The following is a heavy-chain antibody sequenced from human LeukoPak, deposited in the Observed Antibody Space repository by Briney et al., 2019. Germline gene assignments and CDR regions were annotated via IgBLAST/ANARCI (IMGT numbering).Heavy chain of an antibody. CDR3: ARVAPNTYYYDSSGYYLFDY. CDR1: GGSISSYY. Sequence: PSETLSLTCTVSGGSISSYYWSWIRQPAGKGLEWIGRIYTSGSTNYNPSLKSRVTTSVDTSKNQFSLKLSSVTAADTAVYYCARVAPNTYYYDSSGYYLFDYWGQGTLVTVSS. CDR2: IYTSGST. J-gene: IGHJ4*02. V-gene: IGHV4-4*07. D-gene: IGHD3-22*01.